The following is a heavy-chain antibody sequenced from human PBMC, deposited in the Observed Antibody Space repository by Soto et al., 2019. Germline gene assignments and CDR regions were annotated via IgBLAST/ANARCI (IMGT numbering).Heavy chain of an antibody. CDR3: ARISVYVPE. CDR2: IDPKSGGT. CDR1: GPTFIAYY. V-gene: IGHV1-2*02. D-gene: IGHD2-8*01. J-gene: IGHJ4*02. Sequence: QLVQSGAEVKKPGASVKVSCKTSGPTFIAYYIHWVRQAPGQGLEWMGWIDPKSGGTTYEQKFLGRVTMTRDTSINTAYMELNTLTSDDTALYYCARISVYVPEWGQGTLITVSS.